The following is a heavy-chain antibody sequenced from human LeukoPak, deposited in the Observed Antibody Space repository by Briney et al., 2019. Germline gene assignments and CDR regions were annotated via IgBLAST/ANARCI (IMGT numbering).Heavy chain of an antibody. CDR2: IYYSGNT. V-gene: IGHV4-59*01. CDR1: GGSISSYY. CDR3: TKQYYYDSSGYFGY. J-gene: IGHJ4*02. D-gene: IGHD3-22*01. Sequence: SETLPLTCTVSGGSISSYYWSWIRQPPGKGLEWIGYIYYSGNTDYNPSLKSRVTISVDTSKNQFCLKLSSVTAADTAVYYCTKQYYYDSSGYFGYWGQGTLVTVSS.